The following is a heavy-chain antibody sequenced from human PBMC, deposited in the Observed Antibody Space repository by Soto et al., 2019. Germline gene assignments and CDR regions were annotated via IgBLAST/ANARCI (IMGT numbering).Heavy chain of an antibody. V-gene: IGHV4-34*01. Sequence: SETLSLTCAVYGGSFSGYYWSWIRQPPGKGLEWIGEINHSGSTNYNPSLKSRVTISVDTSKNQFSLKLSSVTAADTAVYYCARGRGSSWYYYYYGMDVRGQGTTVTVSS. CDR2: INHSGST. CDR3: ARGRGSSWYYYYYGMDV. CDR1: GGSFSGYY. J-gene: IGHJ6*02. D-gene: IGHD6-13*01.